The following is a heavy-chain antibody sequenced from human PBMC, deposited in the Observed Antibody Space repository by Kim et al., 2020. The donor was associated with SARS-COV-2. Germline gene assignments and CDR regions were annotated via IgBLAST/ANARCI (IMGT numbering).Heavy chain of an antibody. V-gene: IGHV1-69*13. J-gene: IGHJ4*02. Sequence: SVKVSCKASGGTFSSYAISWVRQAPGQGLEWMGGIIPIFGTANYAQKFQGRVTITADESTSTAYMELSSLRSEDTAVYYCARLGPRKAATGSGSYSVWGQGTLVTVSS. CDR2: IIPIFGTA. D-gene: IGHD3-10*01. CDR3: ARLGPRKAATGSGSYSV. CDR1: GGTFSSYA.